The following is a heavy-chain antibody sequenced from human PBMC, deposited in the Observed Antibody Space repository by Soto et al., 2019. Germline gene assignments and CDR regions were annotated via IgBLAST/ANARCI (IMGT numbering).Heavy chain of an antibody. Sequence: QVQLVQSGAEVKKPGSSVKVSCKASGGTFSSYTISWVRQAPGQGLEWMGRIIPILGIANYAQKFQGRVTITADKSTSTAYMELSSLRSEDTAVYYCASLMSSGYYYGMDFWGQGTTVTVSS. D-gene: IGHD3-10*01. V-gene: IGHV1-69*02. CDR1: GGTFSSYT. J-gene: IGHJ6*02. CDR3: ASLMSSGYYYGMDF. CDR2: IIPILGIA.